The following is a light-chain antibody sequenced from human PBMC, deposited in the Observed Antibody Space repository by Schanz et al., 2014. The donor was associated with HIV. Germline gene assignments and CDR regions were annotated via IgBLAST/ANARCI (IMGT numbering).Light chain of an antibody. CDR2: EVS. CDR3: AAWGPLLYGWV. Sequence: QSALTQPPSASGSPGQSVTSSGTGTSSDAGGHNHGPWYQQHPGKAPKLMTDEVSKRPSGVSNRFSGSKSGNTASLTISGLQSEDEADYYCAAWGPLLYGWVFGGGTKLTVL. J-gene: IGLJ3*02. CDR1: SSDAGGHNH. V-gene: IGLV2-8*01.